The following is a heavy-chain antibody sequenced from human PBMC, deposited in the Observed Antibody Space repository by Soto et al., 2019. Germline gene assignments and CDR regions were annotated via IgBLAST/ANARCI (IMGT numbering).Heavy chain of an antibody. CDR2: IYYSGST. J-gene: IGHJ4*02. D-gene: IGHD3-9*01. CDR3: ARHHSSPVLRYFDWSLRPEFDY. Sequence: SETLSLTCTVSGGSISSSSYYWGWIRQPPGKGLEWTGSIYYSGSTYYNPSLKSRVTISVDTSKNQFSLKLSSVTAADTAVYYCARHHSSPVLRYFDWSLRPEFDYWDQGTLVTVSS. V-gene: IGHV4-39*01. CDR1: GGSISSSSYY.